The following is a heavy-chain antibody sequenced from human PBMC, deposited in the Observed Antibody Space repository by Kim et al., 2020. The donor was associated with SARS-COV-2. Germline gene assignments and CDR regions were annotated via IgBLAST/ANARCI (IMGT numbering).Heavy chain of an antibody. Sequence: GGSLRLSCAASGFIFSNYGMHWVRQAPGKGLEWVVFTWYHGNSENYADSVRGRFTISRDNSKITQYLQMNSLRVDDTGVYYCVRGPGSNTWYSWFDSWG. V-gene: IGHV3-33*01. CDR2: TWYHGNSE. J-gene: IGHJ5*01. CDR3: VRGPGSNTWYSWFDS. CDR1: GFIFSNYG. D-gene: IGHD1-26*01.